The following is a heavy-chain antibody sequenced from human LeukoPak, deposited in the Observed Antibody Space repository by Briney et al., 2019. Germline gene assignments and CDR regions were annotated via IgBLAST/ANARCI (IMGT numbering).Heavy chain of an antibody. CDR2: ISGRGDYT. D-gene: IGHD4-23*01. Sequence: GGSLRLSCAASGFTFTNYAMNWVRQAPGKGLHWVSTISGRGDYTYYADSVKGRFTISRDNTKNSLYLQMNSLRAEDTAVYYCARAVGWRDAFDIWGQGTMVTVSS. V-gene: IGHV3-23*01. J-gene: IGHJ3*02. CDR1: GFTFTNYA. CDR3: ARAVGWRDAFDI.